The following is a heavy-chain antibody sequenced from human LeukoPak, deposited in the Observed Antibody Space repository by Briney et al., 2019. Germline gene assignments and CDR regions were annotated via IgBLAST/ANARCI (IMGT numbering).Heavy chain of an antibody. Sequence: GASVKVSCKASGYTFTGYYMRWVRQAPGQGLEWMGWINPNSGGTNYAQKFQGRVTMTRDTSISTAYMELSRLRSDDTAVYYCAREGEYNWNLRNWFDPWGQGTLVTVSS. D-gene: IGHD1-7*01. J-gene: IGHJ5*02. CDR1: GYTFTGYY. CDR2: INPNSGGT. CDR3: AREGEYNWNLRNWFDP. V-gene: IGHV1-2*02.